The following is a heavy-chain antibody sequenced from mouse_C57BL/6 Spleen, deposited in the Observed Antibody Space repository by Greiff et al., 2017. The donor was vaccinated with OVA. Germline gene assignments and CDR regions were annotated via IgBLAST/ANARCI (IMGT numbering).Heavy chain of an antibody. V-gene: IGHV1-52*01. D-gene: IGHD2-5*01. Sequence: QVQLQQPGAELVRPGSSVKLSCKASGYTFTSYWMHWVKQRPIQGLEWIGNIDPSDSETHYTQKFKDKATLTVDKSSSTAYMQLSSLASEDSAVYCWARGSNPWFAYWGQGTLVTVSA. CDR3: ARGSNPWFAY. CDR2: IDPSDSET. CDR1: GYTFTSYW. J-gene: IGHJ3*01.